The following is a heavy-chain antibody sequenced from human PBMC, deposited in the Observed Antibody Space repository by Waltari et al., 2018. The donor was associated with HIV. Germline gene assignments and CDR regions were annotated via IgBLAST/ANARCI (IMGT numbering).Heavy chain of an antibody. D-gene: IGHD6-19*01. J-gene: IGHJ4*02. CDR2: IGTSDNST. V-gene: IGHV3-23*05. Sequence: EVHLAESGGGLVQPGESLRISCAVSGLSGAPRPRTWVRQAPGKGLQWVSSIGTSDNSTYYLDSVRGRFLISRDDSQTTVSLQMDRLTTNDTAVYYCASEAAVSAGPLDSWGQGIAVIVSS. CDR3: ASEAAVSAGPLDS. CDR1: GLSGAPRP.